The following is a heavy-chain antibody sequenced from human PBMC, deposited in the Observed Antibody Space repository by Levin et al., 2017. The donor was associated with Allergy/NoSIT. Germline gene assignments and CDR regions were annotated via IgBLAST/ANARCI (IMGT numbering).Heavy chain of an antibody. CDR3: AKTPIVVVASAPYYLDY. V-gene: IGHV3-23*01. D-gene: IGHD2-21*01. Sequence: GGSLRLSCAASGFSFGRYAMSWVRQAPGKGLEWVSAISGSGSTYYADSVKGRITISRDNSKNTLFLQMNTLRAEDTAVYYCAKTPIVVVASAPYYLDYWGQGTLVTVSS. CDR1: GFSFGRYA. CDR2: ISGSGST. J-gene: IGHJ4*02.